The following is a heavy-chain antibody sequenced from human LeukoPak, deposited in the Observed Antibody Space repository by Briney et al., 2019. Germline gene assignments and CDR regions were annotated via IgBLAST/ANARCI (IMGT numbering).Heavy chain of an antibody. J-gene: IGHJ5*02. D-gene: IGHD2-8*02. V-gene: IGHV3-23*01. CDR3: AKGVSSVVYALNWFDP. CDR1: GFTFSSYA. Sequence: GGSLRLSCAASGFTFSSYAMTWVRQAPGKGLEWVSVISGSGGSTYYADSVKGRFTISRDNSKNTLFLQMNSQRAEDTAVYYCAKGVSSVVYALNWFDPWGQGTLVTVSS. CDR2: ISGSGGST.